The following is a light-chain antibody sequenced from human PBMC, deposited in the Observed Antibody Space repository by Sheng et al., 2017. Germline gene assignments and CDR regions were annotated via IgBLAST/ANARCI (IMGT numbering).Light chain of an antibody. CDR3: QQYGSSLPWT. Sequence: EIVLTQSPATLSLSPGERATLSCRASQSVDSDLAWYQHRPGQAPRPLIYDASNRATGVPARFSASGSGTDFTLTISSLEAEDFAVYYCQQYGSSLPWTFGQGTRVEIK. V-gene: IGKV3-11*01. CDR2: DAS. CDR1: QSVDSD. J-gene: IGKJ1*01.